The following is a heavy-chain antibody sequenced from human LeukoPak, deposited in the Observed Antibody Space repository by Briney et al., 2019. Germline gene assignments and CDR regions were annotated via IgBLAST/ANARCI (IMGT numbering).Heavy chain of an antibody. J-gene: IGHJ4*02. CDR2: VSTYNGNT. Sequence: ASVKVSCKVSGDPFPSCGFSWVRQAPGQGVEWVGWVSTYNGNTNYGQKFQDRVTMTTDTSTNTAYMELRSLRSDDTAVYFCASGLGAYVDWGQGTLITVSS. V-gene: IGHV1-18*01. D-gene: IGHD3-16*01. CDR1: GDPFPSCG. CDR3: ASGLGAYVD.